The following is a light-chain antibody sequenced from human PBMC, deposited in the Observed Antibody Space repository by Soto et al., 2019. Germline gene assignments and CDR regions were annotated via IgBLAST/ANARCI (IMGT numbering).Light chain of an antibody. CDR3: QSYDSSLSGFG. CDR1: SSNIGAGYD. Sequence: QSVLTQPPSVAGAPGQRVTISCTWSSSNIGAGYDVHWYQQLPGTAPKLLIYGNSNRPSGVPDRFSGSKSGTSASLAITGLQAEDEADYYCQSYDSSLSGFGFGTGTKVTVL. J-gene: IGLJ1*01. V-gene: IGLV1-40*01. CDR2: GNS.